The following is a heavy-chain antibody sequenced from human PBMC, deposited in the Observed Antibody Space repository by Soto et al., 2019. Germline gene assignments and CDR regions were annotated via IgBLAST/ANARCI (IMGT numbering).Heavy chain of an antibody. CDR2: LTAGGGDT. CDR3: AKDRGPSTVTPLFGYYYYGMDV. J-gene: IGHJ6*02. Sequence: GGSLRLSCAASGFTFSNYAMSWVRQAPGKGLEWVSTLTAGGGDTYYAESVKGRFTISRDNSKNTLYLQMNSLRAEDTAVYYCAKDRGPSTVTPLFGYYYYGMDVWGQGTTVTVSS. D-gene: IGHD4-17*01. V-gene: IGHV3-23*01. CDR1: GFTFSNYA.